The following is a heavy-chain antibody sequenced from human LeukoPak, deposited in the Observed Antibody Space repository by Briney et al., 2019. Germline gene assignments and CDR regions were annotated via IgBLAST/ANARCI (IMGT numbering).Heavy chain of an antibody. Sequence: ASVKVSCKASGYTFTGYYMHWVRQAPGQGLEWMGWINPNSGGTNYAQKFQGRVTMTRDTSISTAYMELSRLRSDDTAVYYCAVLMAVAGTADYWGQGTLVTVSS. CDR1: GYTFTGYY. D-gene: IGHD6-19*01. CDR3: AVLMAVAGTADY. J-gene: IGHJ4*02. V-gene: IGHV1-2*02. CDR2: INPNSGGT.